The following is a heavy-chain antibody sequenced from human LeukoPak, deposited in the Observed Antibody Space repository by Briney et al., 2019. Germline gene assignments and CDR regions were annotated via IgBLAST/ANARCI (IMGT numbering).Heavy chain of an antibody. CDR3: ARRLRFLEHLDY. D-gene: IGHD3-3*01. CDR1: GGSISSSSYY. Sequence: SETLSLTCTVSGGSISSSSYYWGWIRQPPGKGLEWIGSIYYSGSTYYNPSLKSRVTIPVDTSKNQFSLKLSSVTAADTAVYYCARRLRFLEHLDYWGQGTLVTASS. V-gene: IGHV4-39*01. J-gene: IGHJ4*02. CDR2: IYYSGST.